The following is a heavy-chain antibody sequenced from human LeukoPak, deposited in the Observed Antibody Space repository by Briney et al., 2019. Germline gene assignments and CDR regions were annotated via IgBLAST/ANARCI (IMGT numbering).Heavy chain of an antibody. CDR1: GGSISSHY. V-gene: IGHV4-59*11. CDR3: ARGFRSGYFYYYYGMDV. CDR2: IYYSGTT. D-gene: IGHD3-3*01. Sequence: SETLSLTCTVSGGSISSHYCSWIRQPAGKGLEWIGYIYYSGTTNYNPSLRSRVTISVDTSKNQFSLKLSSVTAADTAVYYCARGFRSGYFYYYYGMDVWGQGTTVTVSS. J-gene: IGHJ6*02.